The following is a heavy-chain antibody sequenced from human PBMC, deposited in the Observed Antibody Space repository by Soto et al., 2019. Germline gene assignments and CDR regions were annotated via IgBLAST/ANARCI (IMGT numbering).Heavy chain of an antibody. V-gene: IGHV1-18*01. CDR1: GYTFTRYG. D-gene: IGHD2-8*01. J-gene: IGHJ6*02. CDR3: AKNGQPPYYYYGLDV. CDR2: ISGYNGDA. Sequence: QGQLVQSGAEVKMPGASVKVSCKASGYTFTRYGISWVRQAPGQGLEWMGWISGYNGDANFAQGFQGRVSMTIDTSTTTAYMELRTLTPDDTAVYYCAKNGQPPYYYYGLDVWGQGTTVTVSS.